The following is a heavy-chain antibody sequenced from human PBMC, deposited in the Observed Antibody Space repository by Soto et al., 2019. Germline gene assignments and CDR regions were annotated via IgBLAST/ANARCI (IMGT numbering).Heavy chain of an antibody. J-gene: IGHJ6*04. V-gene: IGHV1-2*02. CDR3: ARDWGITTFGVVIRTSHGMDV. CDR2: INPNSGGT. Sequence: ASVKVSCKASGYTFTGYYMHWVRQAPGQGLEWMGWINPNSGGTNYAQKFQGRVTMTRDTSISTAYMELSRLRYDDTAVYYCARDWGITTFGVVIRTSHGMDVWGNGTTGTVX. CDR1: GYTFTGYY. D-gene: IGHD3-3*01.